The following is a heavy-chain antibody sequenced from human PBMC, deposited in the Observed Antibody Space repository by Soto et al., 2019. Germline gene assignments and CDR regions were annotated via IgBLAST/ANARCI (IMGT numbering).Heavy chain of an antibody. Sequence: EVQLLESGGGLVQPGESLRLSCAASGFTFGNYFMNWVRQAPGKGLEWVSDISSNGGRTHYADSVRGRFTISRDISRNTLYLQMSSLRAEDTALYYCAKDLHWYGMDVWGQGTTVTVSS. V-gene: IGHV3-23*01. CDR2: ISSNGGRT. J-gene: IGHJ6*02. CDR1: GFTFGNYF. D-gene: IGHD1-1*01. CDR3: AKDLHWYGMDV.